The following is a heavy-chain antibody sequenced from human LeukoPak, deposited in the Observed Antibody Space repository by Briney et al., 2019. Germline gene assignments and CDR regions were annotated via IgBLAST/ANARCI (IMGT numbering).Heavy chain of an antibody. CDR2: IYTSGST. Sequence: TLSLTCTVSGGSISSGSYYWSWIRQPAGKGLEWIGRIYTSGSTNYNPSLKSRVTISVDTSKNQFSLKLSSVTAADTAVYYCATLPGIVGAPANAIPSDYWGQGTLVTVSS. D-gene: IGHD1-26*01. CDR1: GGSISSGSYY. J-gene: IGHJ4*02. V-gene: IGHV4-61*02. CDR3: ATLPGIVGAPANAIPSDY.